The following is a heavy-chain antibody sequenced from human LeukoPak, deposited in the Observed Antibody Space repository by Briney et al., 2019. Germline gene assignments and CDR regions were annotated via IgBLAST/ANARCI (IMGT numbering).Heavy chain of an antibody. J-gene: IGHJ6*03. CDR1: GFTFSSYS. D-gene: IGHD5-24*01. V-gene: IGHV3-21*01. Sequence: PGGSLRLSCAASGFTFSSYSMNWVRQAPGKGLEWVSSISSSSSYIYYADSVKGRFTISRDNAKNSLYLQMNSLRAEDTAVYYCARGLRWLQLTNHYMDVWGKGTTVTISS. CDR3: ARGLRWLQLTNHYMDV. CDR2: ISSSSSYI.